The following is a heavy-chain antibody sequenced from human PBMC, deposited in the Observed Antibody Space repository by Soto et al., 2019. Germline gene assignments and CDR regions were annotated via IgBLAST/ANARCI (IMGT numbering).Heavy chain of an antibody. CDR2: IYHSGST. CDR3: ARTKGEYCINGICYYPDAFDI. D-gene: IGHD2-8*01. V-gene: IGHV4-30-2*01. CDR1: GGSISSGGYS. Sequence: SETLSLTCAVSGGSISSGGYSWSWIRQPPGKGLEWIGYIYHSGSTYYNPSLKSRVTISVDRSKKQFSLKLSSVTAADTALYYCARTKGEYCINGICYYPDAFDIWGQGTMVTVSS. J-gene: IGHJ3*02.